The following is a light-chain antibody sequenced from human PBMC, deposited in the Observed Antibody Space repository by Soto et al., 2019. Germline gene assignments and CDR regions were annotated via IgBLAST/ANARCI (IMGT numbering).Light chain of an antibody. CDR1: SSDVGGYNF. Sequence: QSALTQPPSASGSPGQSVTISCTGSSSDVGGYNFVSWYQQHPGKAPKLMIYEVSKRPSGVPDRFSGSKSGNTASLTVSVLQADDEADYYCSSYAASNTFVFGIGTKVTVL. V-gene: IGLV2-8*01. CDR3: SSYAASNTFV. J-gene: IGLJ1*01. CDR2: EVS.